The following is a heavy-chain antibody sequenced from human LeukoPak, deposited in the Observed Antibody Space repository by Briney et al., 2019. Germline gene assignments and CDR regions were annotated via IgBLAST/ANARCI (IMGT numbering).Heavy chain of an antibody. V-gene: IGHV4-4*02. J-gene: IGHJ4*02. D-gene: IGHD5-12*01. Sequence: TPSETLSLTCAVSGGSILTTNWWSWVRQPPGKGLEWIGEVHLSGASNYNPSLKSRVNMSIDKSKNQLSLELTSVTAADTAVYYCARESTDIVATILDYWGQGTLVTVSS. CDR1: GGSILTTNW. CDR3: ARESTDIVATILDY. CDR2: VHLSGAS.